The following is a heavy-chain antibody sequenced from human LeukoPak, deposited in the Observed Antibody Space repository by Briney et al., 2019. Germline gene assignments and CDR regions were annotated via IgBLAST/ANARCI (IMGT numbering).Heavy chain of an antibody. V-gene: IGHV3-23*01. CDR3: AKGGSSQLNYFNY. CDR1: GFTFSSFA. Sequence: PGGSLRLSCAASGFTFSSFAMTWVRQAPGKGLEWVSAITGSGDSTYYADSVKGRFTISRDNSKNTLYVQMNSLRAEDTAVYYCAKGGSSQLNYFNYWGQGTLVTVSS. J-gene: IGHJ4*02. CDR2: ITGSGDST. D-gene: IGHD6-6*01.